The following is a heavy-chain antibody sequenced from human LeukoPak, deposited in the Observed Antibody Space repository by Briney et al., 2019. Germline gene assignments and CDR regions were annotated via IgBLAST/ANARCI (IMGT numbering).Heavy chain of an antibody. J-gene: IGHJ4*02. D-gene: IGHD2/OR15-2a*01. CDR2: IYYTGST. CDR3: ARHQTLLYYFDY. Sequence: SETLPLTCTVSGGSISSYYWSWIRQPPGKGLEWIGYIYYTGSTNYNPSLKSRVTMSVDTSKNQFSLSLSSVTAADTAVYYCARHQTLLYYFDYWGQGTLVTVSS. V-gene: IGHV4-59*01. CDR1: GGSISSYY.